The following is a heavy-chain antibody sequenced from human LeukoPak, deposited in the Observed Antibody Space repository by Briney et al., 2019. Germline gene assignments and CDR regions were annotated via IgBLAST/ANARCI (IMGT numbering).Heavy chain of an antibody. V-gene: IGHV4-34*01. CDR2: INHSGST. Sequence: PSETLSLTCAVYGGSFSGYYWSWIRQPPGKGLEWIGEINHSGSTNYNPSLKSRVTISVDTSKNQLSLKLSSVTAADTAVYYCARLVDTAMPLDYWGQGTLVTVSS. CDR1: GGSFSGYY. J-gene: IGHJ4*02. D-gene: IGHD5-18*01. CDR3: ARLVDTAMPLDY.